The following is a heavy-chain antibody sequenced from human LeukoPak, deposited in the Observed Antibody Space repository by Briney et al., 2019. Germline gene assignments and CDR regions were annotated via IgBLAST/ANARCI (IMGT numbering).Heavy chain of an antibody. CDR3: ARDPGTRWCMLVLDY. Sequence: ASVKVSCKASGYTFTGYYMHWVRQAPGQGLEWMGWINPNSGGTNYAQKFQGRVTMTRDTSINTAYMELSRLRSDDTAVYYCARDPGTRWCMLVLDYWGQGTLVTVSS. D-gene: IGHD2-8*01. V-gene: IGHV1-2*02. J-gene: IGHJ4*02. CDR2: INPNSGGT. CDR1: GYTFTGYY.